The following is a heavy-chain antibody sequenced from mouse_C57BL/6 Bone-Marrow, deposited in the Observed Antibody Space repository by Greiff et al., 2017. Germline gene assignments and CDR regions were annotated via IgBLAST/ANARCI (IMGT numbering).Heavy chain of an antibody. CDR3: ARPIYYGNYDYAMDY. J-gene: IGHJ4*01. Sequence: QVQLQQPGAELVKPGASVKMSCKASGYTFTSYWITWVKQRPGQGLEWIGDIYPGSGSTNYNETFKSKATLTVDTSSSTAYMQLSSLTSEDSAVYYCARPIYYGNYDYAMDYWGQGTSVTVSA. D-gene: IGHD2-1*01. CDR1: GYTFTSYW. CDR2: IYPGSGST. V-gene: IGHV1-55*01.